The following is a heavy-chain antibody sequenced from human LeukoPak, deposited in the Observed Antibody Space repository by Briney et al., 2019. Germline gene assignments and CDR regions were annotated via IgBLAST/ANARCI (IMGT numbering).Heavy chain of an antibody. CDR2: ISSSSNTI. CDR1: GFTFSIYS. CDR3: ARDRGYFSY. D-gene: IGHD2-15*01. Sequence: PGGSLRLSCAASGFTFSIYSMNWVRQAPGQGLEWVSYISSSSNTIYYADSVKGRFTISRDNAKNSVYLQMSSLRDEDTAVYYCARDRGYFSYWGQGTLVTVSS. J-gene: IGHJ4*02. V-gene: IGHV3-48*02.